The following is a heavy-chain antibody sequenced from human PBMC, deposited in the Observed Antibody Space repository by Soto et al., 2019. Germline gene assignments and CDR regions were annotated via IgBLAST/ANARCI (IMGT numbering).Heavy chain of an antibody. J-gene: IGHJ3*01. V-gene: IGHV1-69*12. CDR2: ILPIFGTA. Sequence: QVQLVQSGAEVKKPGSSVKVSCKASGGSFRREAINWVRQAPGQGPEWMGGILPIFGTADYAQKFQGRVTFTADVSTTTAYMELSSLRFEDTAVYYCARGHEFGVNSDAFDVWGQGTMVIVSS. CDR1: GGSFRREA. CDR3: ARGHEFGVNSDAFDV. D-gene: IGHD2-8*01.